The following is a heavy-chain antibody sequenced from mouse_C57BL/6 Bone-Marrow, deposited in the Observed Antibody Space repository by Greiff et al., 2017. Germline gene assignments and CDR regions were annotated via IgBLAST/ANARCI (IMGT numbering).Heavy chain of an antibody. D-gene: IGHD2-3*01. Sequence: VQLQQSGAELARPGASVKLSCKASGYTFTSYGISWVKQSTGQGLEWIGEIYPRSGNTYYNEKFKGKATLTADKSSSTAYMELRSLTSEDSAVYFCARGEYDGYYVWYFDVWGTGTTVTVSS. J-gene: IGHJ1*03. CDR1: GYTFTSYG. V-gene: IGHV1-81*01. CDR3: ARGEYDGYYVWYFDV. CDR2: IYPRSGNT.